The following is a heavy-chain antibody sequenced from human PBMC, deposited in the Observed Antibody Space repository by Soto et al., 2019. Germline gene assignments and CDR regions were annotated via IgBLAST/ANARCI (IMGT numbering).Heavy chain of an antibody. CDR1: GGSISSGGYS. Sequence: SETLSLTCAVSGGSISSGGYSWSWIRQPPGKGLEWIGYIYHSGSTYYNPSLKSRVTMSVDRSKNQFSLKLTSVTAVDTAVYYCARRENQGPIDYWGQGTLVTVSS. CDR3: ARRENQGPIDY. V-gene: IGHV4-30-2*01. CDR2: IYHSGST. J-gene: IGHJ4*02. D-gene: IGHD1-26*01.